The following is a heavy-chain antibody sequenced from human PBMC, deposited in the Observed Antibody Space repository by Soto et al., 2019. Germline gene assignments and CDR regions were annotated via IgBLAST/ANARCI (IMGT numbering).Heavy chain of an antibody. D-gene: IGHD3-9*01. CDR3: ARVYYYILTGYFSPSYYYYGMDV. J-gene: IGHJ6*02. CDR1: GFTFSSYS. Sequence: EVQLVESGGGLVQPGGSLRLSCAASGFTFSSYSMNWVRQAPGKGLEWVSYISSSSSTIYYADSVKGRFTISRDNAKNSLCLQMNSLRAEDTAVYYCARVYYYILTGYFSPSYYYYGMDVWGHGTTVTVSS. CDR2: ISSSSSTI. V-gene: IGHV3-48*01.